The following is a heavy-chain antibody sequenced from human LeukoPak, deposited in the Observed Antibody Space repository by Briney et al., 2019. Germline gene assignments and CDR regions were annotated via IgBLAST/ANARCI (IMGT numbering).Heavy chain of an antibody. J-gene: IGHJ4*02. Sequence: SETLSLTCAVSGYSISSGYYWGWIRQPPGKGLEWIGSIYHSGSTYYNPSLKSRVTISVDTSQNQFSLKLSSVTAADTAVYYCSSACYHCLVDYWGQGTLVTVSS. CDR3: SSACYHCLVDY. D-gene: IGHD5-12*01. CDR1: GYSISSGYY. V-gene: IGHV4-38-2*01. CDR2: IYHSGST.